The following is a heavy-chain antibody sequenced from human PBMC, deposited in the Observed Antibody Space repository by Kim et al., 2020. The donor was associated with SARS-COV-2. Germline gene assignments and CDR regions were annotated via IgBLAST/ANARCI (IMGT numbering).Heavy chain of an antibody. CDR3: AKDITNCSGGSCYIYYYYGMDV. CDR2: ISWNSGSI. D-gene: IGHD2-15*01. Sequence: GGSLRLSCAASGFTFDDYAMHWVRQAPGKGLEWVSGISWNSGSIGYADSVKGRFTISRDNAKNSLYLQMNSLRAEDTALYYCAKDITNCSGGSCYIYYYYGMDVWGQGTTVTVSS. J-gene: IGHJ6*02. CDR1: GFTFDDYA. V-gene: IGHV3-9*01.